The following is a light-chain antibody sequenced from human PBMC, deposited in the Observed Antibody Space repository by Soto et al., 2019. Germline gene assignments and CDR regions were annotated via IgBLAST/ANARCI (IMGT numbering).Light chain of an antibody. CDR2: DAS. V-gene: IGKV1-33*01. Sequence: DIPIAKYPSSLSASVVDRVTITCQASQDINNDLNWYQQKPGKAPKLLMYDASNLETGVPSRFSGSGSGTDFTFMISSLEPEDIATYYCQLDDSLPYTLGHRTLLEIK. CDR3: QLDDSLPYT. CDR1: QDINND. J-gene: IGKJ5*01.